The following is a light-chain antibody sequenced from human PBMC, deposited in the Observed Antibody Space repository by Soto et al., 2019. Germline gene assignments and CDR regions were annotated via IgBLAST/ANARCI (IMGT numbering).Light chain of an antibody. CDR2: EVN. J-gene: IGLJ2*01. CDR3: SSYAGCNNML. Sequence: QSALTQPPSASGSPGQSVTISCTGTSSDVGGYKFVSWYQQHPGKAPKLMIYEVNKRPSGVPDRFSGSKSGNTASLTVSGLQAEDEADYYCSSYAGCNNMLFGGGTKVTVL. CDR1: SSDVGGYKF. V-gene: IGLV2-8*01.